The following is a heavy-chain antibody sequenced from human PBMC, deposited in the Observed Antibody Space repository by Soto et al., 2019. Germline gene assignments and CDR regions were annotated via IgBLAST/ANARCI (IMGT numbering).Heavy chain of an antibody. J-gene: IGHJ6*02. CDR3: ASFYYYGSGSYYKTDYYYGMDV. CDR2: ISAYNGNT. V-gene: IGHV1-18*01. D-gene: IGHD3-10*01. Sequence: QVRLVQSGDEGKKPGASVKVSCKASGYTFTSYAISWVRQAPGQGLEWMGWISAYNGNTNYAQKLQGRVTMTTDTSTSTAYMELRSLRSDDTAVYYCASFYYYGSGSYYKTDYYYGMDVWGQGTTVTVSS. CDR1: GYTFTSYA.